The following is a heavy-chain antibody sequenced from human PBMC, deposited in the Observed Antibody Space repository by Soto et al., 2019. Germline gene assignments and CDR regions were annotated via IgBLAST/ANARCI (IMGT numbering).Heavy chain of an antibody. V-gene: IGHV1-69*13. J-gene: IGHJ6*02. CDR3: ARDLPPDYYYYGMDV. Sequence: ASVKVSCKASGGTFSSHAISWVRQAPGQGLEWMGGIIPIFGTANYAQKFQGRVTITADESTSTAYMELSSLRSEDTAVYYCARDLPPDYYYYGMDVWGQGTTVTVSS. CDR2: IIPIFGTA. CDR1: GGTFSSHA.